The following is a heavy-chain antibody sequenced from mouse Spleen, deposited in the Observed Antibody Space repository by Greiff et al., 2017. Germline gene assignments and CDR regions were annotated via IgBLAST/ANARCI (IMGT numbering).Heavy chain of an antibody. D-gene: IGHD2-5*01. V-gene: IGHV1S137*01. J-gene: IGHJ4*01. CDR2: ISTYYGDA. CDR3: ARKAYYSNYSYYAMDY. CDR1: GYTFTDYA. Sequence: VQLQQSGAELVRPGVSVKISCKGSGYTFTDYAMHWVKQSHAKSLEWIGVISTYYGDASYNQKFKGKATMTVDKSSSTAYMELARLTSEDSAIYYCARKAYYSNYSYYAMDYWGQGTSVTVSS.